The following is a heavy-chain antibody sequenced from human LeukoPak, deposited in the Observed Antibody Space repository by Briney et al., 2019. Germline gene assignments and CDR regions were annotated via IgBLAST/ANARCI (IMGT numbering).Heavy chain of an antibody. V-gene: IGHV4-4*07. J-gene: IGHJ4*02. CDR3: ARDGPSDFFDY. CDR1: GGSISSYY. CDR2: IYTSGGT. Sequence: PSETLSLTCTVSGGSISSYYWSWIRQPAGKGLELIGRIYTSGGTNYNPSLKSRVTISLDESKNQFSLKLSSVTAADTAVYYCARDGPSDFFDYWGQGTLVTVSS. D-gene: IGHD3-3*01.